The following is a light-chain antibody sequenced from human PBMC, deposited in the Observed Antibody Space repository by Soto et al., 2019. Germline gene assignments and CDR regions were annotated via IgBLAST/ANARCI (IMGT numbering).Light chain of an antibody. J-gene: IGLJ2*01. CDR3: QSYNSGNVV. CDR1: SGSIASNY. CDR2: EDN. Sequence: LTQPHSVSESPGKTVTISCTRSSGSIASNYVQWYQQRPGSAPTPVIYEDNERPSGVPDRFSGSIDSSSNSASLTISGLKTDGEADYYCQSYNSGNVVFGGGTKLTVL. V-gene: IGLV6-57*04.